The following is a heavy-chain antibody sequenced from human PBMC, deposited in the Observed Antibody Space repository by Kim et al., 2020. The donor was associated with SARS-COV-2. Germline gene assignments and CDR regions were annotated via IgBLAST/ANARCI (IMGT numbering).Heavy chain of an antibody. CDR1: GFTFGDYA. J-gene: IGHJ4*02. CDR2: IRSKAYGGTT. V-gene: IGHV3-49*04. Sequence: GGSLRLSCTASGFTFGDYAMSWVRQAPGKGLEWVGFIRSKAYGGTTEYAASVKGRFTISRDDSKSIAYLQMNSLKTEDTAVYYCTRQAAAGSGFDYWGQGTLVTVSS. D-gene: IGHD6-13*01. CDR3: TRQAAAGSGFDY.